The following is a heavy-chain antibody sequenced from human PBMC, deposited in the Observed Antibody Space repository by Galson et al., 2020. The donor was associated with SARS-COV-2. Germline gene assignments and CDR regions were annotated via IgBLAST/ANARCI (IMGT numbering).Heavy chain of an antibody. V-gene: IGHV3-49*04. CDR3: TRDYDILTGYYTFDY. D-gene: IGHD3-9*01. Sequence: GESLKISCTASGFTFGDYAMSWVRQAPGKGLEWVGFIRSKAYGGTTEYAASVKGRFTISRDDSKSIAYLQMNSLKTEDTAVYYCTRDYDILTGYYTFDYWGQGTLVTVSS. CDR2: IRSKAYGGTT. J-gene: IGHJ4*02. CDR1: GFTFGDYA.